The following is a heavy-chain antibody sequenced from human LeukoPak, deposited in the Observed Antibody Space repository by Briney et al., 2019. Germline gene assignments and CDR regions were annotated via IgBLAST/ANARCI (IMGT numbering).Heavy chain of an antibody. D-gene: IGHD3-16*01. CDR1: GFTFSSYG. V-gene: IGHV3-30*18. J-gene: IGHJ4*02. Sequence: GGSLRLSCAASGFTFSSYGMHWVRQAPGKGLEWVAVISYDGSNKYYADSVKGRFTISRDNSKNTLYLQMNSLRAEDTAVYYCAKAGHIGWDYFDYWGQGTLVTVSS. CDR2: ISYDGSNK. CDR3: AKAGHIGWDYFDY.